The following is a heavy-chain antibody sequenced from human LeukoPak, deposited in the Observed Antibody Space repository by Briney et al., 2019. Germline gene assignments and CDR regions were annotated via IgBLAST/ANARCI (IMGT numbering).Heavy chain of an antibody. D-gene: IGHD4/OR15-4a*01. V-gene: IGHV3-23*01. Sequence: TGGSLRLSCAASGFTFSSYAMSWVRQAPGKGLEWVSAISGSGGSTYYADSVKGRFTISRDNSKNTLYLQMNSLRAEDTAVYYCSKIVSLEPTTTGPDHLGQGNLVTVSS. CDR2: ISGSGGST. J-gene: IGHJ4*01. CDR3: SKIVSLEPTTTGPDH. CDR1: GFTFSSYA.